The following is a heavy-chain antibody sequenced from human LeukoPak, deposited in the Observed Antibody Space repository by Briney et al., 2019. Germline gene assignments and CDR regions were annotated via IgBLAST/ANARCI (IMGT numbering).Heavy chain of an antibody. Sequence: GGSLRLSCAASGFTSTSYAMAWVRQAPGKGLEWVSAISGSGGRTYYADSVKGRFTISRDNAKNSLYLQMNSLRAEDTAVYYCARGQSTVTSALQHWGQGTLVTVSS. D-gene: IGHD4-17*01. CDR2: ISGSGGRT. J-gene: IGHJ1*01. CDR1: GFTSTSYA. V-gene: IGHV3-23*01. CDR3: ARGQSTVTSALQH.